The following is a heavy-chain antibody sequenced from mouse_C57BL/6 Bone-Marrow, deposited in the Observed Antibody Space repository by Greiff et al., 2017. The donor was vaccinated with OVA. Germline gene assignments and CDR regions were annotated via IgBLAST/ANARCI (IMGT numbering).Heavy chain of an antibody. V-gene: IGHV1-26*01. CDR3: ARGGIYYDYDGPFDY. CDR1: GYTFTDYY. D-gene: IGHD2-4*01. Sequence: VQLQQSGPELVKPGASVKISCKASGYTFTDYYMNWVKQSHGKSLEWIGDINPNNGGTSYNQKFKGKATLTVDKSSSTAYMELRSLTSEDSAVYYCARGGIYYDYDGPFDYWGQGTTLTVSS. CDR2: INPNNGGT. J-gene: IGHJ2*01.